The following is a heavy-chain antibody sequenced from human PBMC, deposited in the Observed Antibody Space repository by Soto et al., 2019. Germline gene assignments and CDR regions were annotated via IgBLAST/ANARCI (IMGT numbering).Heavy chain of an antibody. Sequence: SGPTLVNPTQTLTLTCTFSGFSLTTTGVGVGWIRQPPGKTLEWLALIYWDDDKRYSPSLNSRLTITKDTSKNQVVLTMTNMDPVDTATYYCAHSLGGSSGWYFDYWGQGTLVTVSS. V-gene: IGHV2-5*02. CDR2: IYWDDDK. D-gene: IGHD6-19*01. J-gene: IGHJ4*02. CDR1: GFSLTTTGVG. CDR3: AHSLGGSSGWYFDY.